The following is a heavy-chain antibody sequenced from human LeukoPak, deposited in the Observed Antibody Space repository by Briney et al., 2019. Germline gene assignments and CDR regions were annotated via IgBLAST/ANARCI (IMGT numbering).Heavy chain of an antibody. CDR1: GFTFNRCW. Sequence: GGSLRLSCVASGFTFNRCWMNWVRQAPGKGLEWVAHINPDGRDTYYVDSVKGRFTISRDNAKNSLYLQMNSLKLEDTALYYCVKDRDFWSGLDVWGQGTMVTVS. CDR2: INPDGRDT. CDR3: VKDRDFWSGLDV. J-gene: IGHJ6*02. V-gene: IGHV3-7*03. D-gene: IGHD3-3*01.